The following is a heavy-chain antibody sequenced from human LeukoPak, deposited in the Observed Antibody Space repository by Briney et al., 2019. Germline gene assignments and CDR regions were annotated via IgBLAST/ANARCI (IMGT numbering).Heavy chain of an antibody. CDR1: EFPFSGYE. D-gene: IGHD3-22*01. Sequence: PGGSLRLSCAASEFPFSGYEMNWVRQAPGKGLEWVSYISSSGNTINYADSVKGRFTISRDNSKNTLYVQMNSLRAEDTAVYYCAKGNYYDSSAYNWFDPWGQGTLVTVSS. J-gene: IGHJ5*02. V-gene: IGHV3-48*03. CDR3: AKGNYYDSSAYNWFDP. CDR2: ISSSGNTI.